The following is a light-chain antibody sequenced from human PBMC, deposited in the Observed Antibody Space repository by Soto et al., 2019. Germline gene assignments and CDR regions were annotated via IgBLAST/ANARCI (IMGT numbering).Light chain of an antibody. CDR2: DAS. J-gene: IGKJ4*01. Sequence: EIVLTQSPATLSLSPGERATLSCRASQSVSSYLAWYQQKPGQAPRLLIYDASNRATDTPARFSGSGSGTDFTLTISRLEPEDFAVYYCQQRGNWPVTFGGGTKVEI. CDR1: QSVSSY. V-gene: IGKV3-11*01. CDR3: QQRGNWPVT.